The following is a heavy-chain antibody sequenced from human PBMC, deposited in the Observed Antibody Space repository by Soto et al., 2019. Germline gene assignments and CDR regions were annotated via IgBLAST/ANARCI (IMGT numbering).Heavy chain of an antibody. CDR3: ARGRGIGFSSTWNIYWYYNMDV. Sequence: QVQLVQSGAEVRKSGSSVKVSCKAAGGTFSDYALSWVRQAPGQGLEWMGGIIPMFATTNYAQKFKGRVTITADDSATTAHMELSRLKSEDTAVYYCARGRGIGFSSTWNIYWYYNMDVWGQGTTVTVSS. V-gene: IGHV1-69*01. J-gene: IGHJ6*02. D-gene: IGHD6-13*01. CDR2: IIPMFATT. CDR1: GGTFSDYA.